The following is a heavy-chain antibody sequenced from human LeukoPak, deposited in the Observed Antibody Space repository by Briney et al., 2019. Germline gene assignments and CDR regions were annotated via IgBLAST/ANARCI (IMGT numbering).Heavy chain of an antibody. D-gene: IGHD1-14*01. Sequence: EPSETLSLTCTVSGGSISSYYWSWIRQPPGKGLGWIGYIYYSGSTNYNPSLKSRVTISVDTSKNQFPLKLSSATAADTAVYYCARDHGNGDAFDIWGQGTMVTVSS. CDR1: GGSISSYY. CDR3: ARDHGNGDAFDI. J-gene: IGHJ3*02. V-gene: IGHV4-59*01. CDR2: IYYSGST.